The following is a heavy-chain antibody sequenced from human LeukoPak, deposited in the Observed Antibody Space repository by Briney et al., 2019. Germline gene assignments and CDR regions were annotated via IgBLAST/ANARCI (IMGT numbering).Heavy chain of an antibody. CDR1: GFTFSGYS. CDR3: ARQYCGGDCYTAHYYYGMDV. CDR2: ITSSGSSM. D-gene: IGHD2-21*02. Sequence: GGSLRLSCAGSGFTFSGYSLNWVRQAPGKGLEWVSSITSSGSSMYYADSVKGRFTISRDNAKNSLYLQMNSLRAEDTAVYYCARQYCGGDCYTAHYYYGMDVWGQGTTVTVSS. V-gene: IGHV3-21*01. J-gene: IGHJ6*02.